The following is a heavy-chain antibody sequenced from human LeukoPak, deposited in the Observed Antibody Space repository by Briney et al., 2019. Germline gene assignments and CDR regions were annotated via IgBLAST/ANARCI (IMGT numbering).Heavy chain of an antibody. J-gene: IGHJ4*02. CDR2: IIPIFGTA. Sequence: ASVKVSCKASGGTFSSYAISWVRQAPGQGLEWMGAIIPIFGTANYAQKFQGRVTITADESTSTAYMELSSLRSEDTAVYYCARDRYYGSGSYYPFDYWGQGTLVTVSS. CDR1: GGTFSSYA. V-gene: IGHV1-69*01. D-gene: IGHD3-10*01. CDR3: ARDRYYGSGSYYPFDY.